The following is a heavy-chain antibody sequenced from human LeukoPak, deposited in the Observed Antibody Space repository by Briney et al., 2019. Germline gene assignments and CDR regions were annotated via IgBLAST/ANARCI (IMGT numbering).Heavy chain of an antibody. V-gene: IGHV4-39*07. Sequence: PSETLSLTCTVSGGSISSSSYYWGWIRQPPGKGLEWIGSTYYSGSTYYNPSLKSRVTISIDTSKNQFSLKLSSVTAADTAVYYCARGYSIDYWGRGTLVTVSS. CDR3: ARGYSIDY. CDR2: TYYSGST. J-gene: IGHJ4*02. D-gene: IGHD1-26*01. CDR1: GGSISSSSYY.